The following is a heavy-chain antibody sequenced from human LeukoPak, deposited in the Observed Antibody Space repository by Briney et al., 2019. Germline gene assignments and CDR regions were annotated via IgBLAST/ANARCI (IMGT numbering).Heavy chain of an antibody. J-gene: IGHJ4*02. Sequence: PSETLSLTCTVSGYSISSGYYWGWIRQPPGKGLEWIGSIYHSGSTYYNPSLKSRVTMSVDTSKKQFSLRLSSVTAADTAVYYCARHIRADRDFDFWGQGTLVTVSS. V-gene: IGHV4-38-2*02. D-gene: IGHD1-14*01. CDR2: IYHSGST. CDR3: ARHIRADRDFDF. CDR1: GYSISSGYY.